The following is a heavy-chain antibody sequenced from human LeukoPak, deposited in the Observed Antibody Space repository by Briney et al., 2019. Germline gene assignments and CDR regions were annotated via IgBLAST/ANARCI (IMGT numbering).Heavy chain of an antibody. Sequence: PGGSLRLCCAASGFTFSSYAMSWVRQAAGKGLEWFSAISGSGGSTYYADSVKGRFTISRDNSKNTLYLQMNSLRAEDTAVYYCAKALIAVAGTGFDYWGQGTLVTVSS. D-gene: IGHD6-19*01. CDR1: GFTFSSYA. CDR3: AKALIAVAGTGFDY. V-gene: IGHV3-23*01. CDR2: ISGSGGST. J-gene: IGHJ4*02.